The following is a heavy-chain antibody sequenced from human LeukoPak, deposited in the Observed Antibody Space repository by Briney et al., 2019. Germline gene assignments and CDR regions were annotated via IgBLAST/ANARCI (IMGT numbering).Heavy chain of an antibody. CDR2: INHSGST. CDR3: ARDSSDILTGYYMEWFDP. Sequence: SETLSLTCAVYGGSFSGYYWSWIRQPPGKGLEWIGEINHSGSTNYNPSLKSRVTISVDTSKDQFSLKLSSVTAADTAVYYCARDSSDILTGYYMEWFDPWGQGTLVTVSS. V-gene: IGHV4-34*01. J-gene: IGHJ5*02. D-gene: IGHD3-9*01. CDR1: GGSFSGYY.